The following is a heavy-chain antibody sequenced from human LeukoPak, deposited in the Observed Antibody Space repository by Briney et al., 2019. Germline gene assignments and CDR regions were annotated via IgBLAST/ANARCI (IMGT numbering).Heavy chain of an antibody. V-gene: IGHV3-30*03. CDR1: GFTFSSYG. Sequence: PGGSLRLSCAASGFTFSSYGMHWVRQAPGKGLEWVAVISYDGSNKYYADSVKGRFTISRDNAKNSLYLQMNSLRAEDTALYYCARGHGSGSYFQTPFDYWGQGTLVTVSS. D-gene: IGHD3-10*01. CDR3: ARGHGSGSYFQTPFDY. CDR2: ISYDGSNK. J-gene: IGHJ4*02.